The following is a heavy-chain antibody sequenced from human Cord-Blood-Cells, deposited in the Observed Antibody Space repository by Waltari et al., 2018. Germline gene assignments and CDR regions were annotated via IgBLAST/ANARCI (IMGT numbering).Heavy chain of an antibody. CDR2: INHSGST. Sequence: QVQLQQWGAGLLKPSETLSLTCAVYGGSFSGYCWSWIRQPPGKGLEWIGEINHSGSTNYNPSLKSRVTISVDTSKNQFSLKLSSVTAADTAVYYCARYSTDSSGYYFDYWGQGTLVTVSS. CDR3: ARYSTDSSGYYFDY. J-gene: IGHJ4*02. CDR1: GGSFSGYC. D-gene: IGHD3-22*01. V-gene: IGHV4-34*01.